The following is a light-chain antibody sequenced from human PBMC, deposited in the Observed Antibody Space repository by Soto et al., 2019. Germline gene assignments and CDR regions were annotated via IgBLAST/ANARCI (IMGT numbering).Light chain of an antibody. V-gene: IGKV1-9*01. CDR2: GAS. J-gene: IGKJ4*01. CDR3: QQLHSFVLT. Sequence: IQLTQSPSSLSASIGDRVTITCRASQDISIYLAWYQQKSGEAPRLLIYGASTLQSGVPSRFSGSRSGTDFTLTIRGLRPEDFATYYCQQLHSFVLTFGGGTKVEMK. CDR1: QDISIY.